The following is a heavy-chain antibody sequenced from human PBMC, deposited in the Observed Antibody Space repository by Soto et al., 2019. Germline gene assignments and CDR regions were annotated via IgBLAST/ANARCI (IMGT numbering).Heavy chain of an antibody. Sequence: KPSETLSLTCTVSGDSIRSINNYWGWIRQPPGKGLESIGNIYYDGYTFYNPSLKSRVAMSIDTSKNHFSLNLTSVPATDTAVYSCATVVIPGTPPTDFDYRGQGALVTVSS. V-gene: IGHV4-39*02. D-gene: IGHD2-15*01. J-gene: IGHJ4*02. CDR3: ATVVIPGTPPTDFDY. CDR2: IYYDGYT. CDR1: GDSIRSINNY.